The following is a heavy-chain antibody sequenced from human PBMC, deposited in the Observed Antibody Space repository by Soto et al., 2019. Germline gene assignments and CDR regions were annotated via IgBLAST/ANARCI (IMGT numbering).Heavy chain of an antibody. CDR2: ISAYNGNT. J-gene: IGHJ5*02. CDR3: AREPVAGIWFDP. D-gene: IGHD6-19*01. Sequence: ASVKVSCKASGYTFTSYGISWVRQAPGQGLEWMGWISAYNGNTNYAQKFQGKVTMTTDTSTSTAYMELRSLRSDDTAVYYWAREPVAGIWFDPWGKGTLVTVSS. CDR1: GYTFTSYG. V-gene: IGHV1-18*01.